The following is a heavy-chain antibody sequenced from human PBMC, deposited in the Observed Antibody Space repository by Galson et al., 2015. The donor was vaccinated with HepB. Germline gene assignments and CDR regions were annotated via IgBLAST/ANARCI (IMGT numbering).Heavy chain of an antibody. Sequence: SLRLSCAASGFTFSDYYMSWIRQAPGKGLEWLSYISSTGTYTNYADSVKGRSTISRDNAKNSLYLQMNNLRAEDTAVYYCARVADADYGDHSHFDYWGQGTLVTVSS. D-gene: IGHD4-17*01. CDR2: ISSTGTYT. CDR1: GFTFSDYY. V-gene: IGHV3-11*06. J-gene: IGHJ4*02. CDR3: ARVADADYGDHSHFDY.